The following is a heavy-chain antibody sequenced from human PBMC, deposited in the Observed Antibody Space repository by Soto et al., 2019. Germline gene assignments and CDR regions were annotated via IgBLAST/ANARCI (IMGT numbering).Heavy chain of an antibody. V-gene: IGHV1-69*02. J-gene: IGHJ6*03. Sequence: QVQLLQSGSEVKKPGSSVKVSCRASGGSLSSYPVTWVRQAPGQGLEWMGRIIPIVGLTNYAQKFQGRVTITADKSTSTAYMELSSLRSDDTAVYYCARPTGGHDAGGNYIDVWGKGTTVIVYS. CDR1: GGSLSSYP. CDR2: IIPIVGLT. CDR3: ARPTGGHDAGGNYIDV. D-gene: IGHD2-8*02.